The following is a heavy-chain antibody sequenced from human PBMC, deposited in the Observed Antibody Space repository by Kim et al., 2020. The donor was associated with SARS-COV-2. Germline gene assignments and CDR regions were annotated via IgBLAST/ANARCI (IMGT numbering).Heavy chain of an antibody. V-gene: IGHV5-51*01. Sequence: GESLKISCEGSGYSFTSYWIGWVRQMPGKGLEWMGIIYPGDSDTRYSPSFQGRVTISADKSISTAYLRWSSLKASDTAMYYCARSRGYGSGSYYKLNYFDKWGQGTLVTVSS. D-gene: IGHD3-10*01. CDR1: GYSFTSYW. J-gene: IGHJ4*02. CDR3: ARSRGYGSGSYYKLNYFDK. CDR2: IYPGDSDT.